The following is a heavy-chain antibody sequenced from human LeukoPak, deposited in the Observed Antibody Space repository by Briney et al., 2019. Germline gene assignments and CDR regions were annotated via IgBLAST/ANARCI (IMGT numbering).Heavy chain of an antibody. CDR3: ARDIGNSGFNLDY. J-gene: IGHJ4*02. CDR2: ILHDGGRK. V-gene: IGHV3-33*01. D-gene: IGHD5-12*01. Sequence: PGGSLILSRVVAGFAFSTHGFHWLRQAPGKGLEWVSVILHDGGRKEYADSARCRFTISRDNSNLYLQMNSLRAEDTAIYYCARDIGNSGFNLDYWGQETPVTVSS. CDR1: GFAFSTHG.